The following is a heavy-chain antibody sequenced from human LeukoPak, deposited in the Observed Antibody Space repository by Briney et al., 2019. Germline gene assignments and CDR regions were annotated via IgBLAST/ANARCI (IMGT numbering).Heavy chain of an antibody. Sequence: PGGSLRLSCAASGFTFSSYWMHWVRQAPGKGLVWVSRINGDGSTTSYADSVKGRFTISRDNSKNTLFLQMDSLRAEDTAVYYCASGYTYYYGSGSYHWGQGTLVTVSS. CDR3: ASGYTYYYGSGSYH. J-gene: IGHJ4*02. V-gene: IGHV3-74*01. CDR2: INGDGSTT. D-gene: IGHD3-10*01. CDR1: GFTFSSYW.